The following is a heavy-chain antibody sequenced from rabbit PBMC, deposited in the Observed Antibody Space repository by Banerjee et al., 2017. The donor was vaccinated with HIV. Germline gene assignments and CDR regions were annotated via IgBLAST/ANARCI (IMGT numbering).Heavy chain of an antibody. CDR1: GIDFSSYG. D-gene: IGHD4-1*01. CDR3: ARAHSSGWGAPDAFDP. J-gene: IGHJ2*01. Sequence: QEQLVESGGGLVTLGGSLKLSCKASGIDFSSYGISWVRQAPGKGLEWIAYIYPDYGSTDYASWVNGRFTISLDNAQNTVFLQMTSLTAADTATYFCARAHSSGWGAPDAFDPWGPGTLVTVS. V-gene: IGHV1S47*01. CDR2: IYPDYGST.